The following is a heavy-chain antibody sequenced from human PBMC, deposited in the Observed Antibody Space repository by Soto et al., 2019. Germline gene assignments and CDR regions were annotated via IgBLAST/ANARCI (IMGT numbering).Heavy chain of an antibody. V-gene: IGHV1-46*01. J-gene: IGHJ3*02. Sequence: ASVKVSCKASGYTFISYDMYWVRQSPVQGLEWMGIINPSGGTTTYAQKFQGRVTMTRDTSASTIYMELSSLRSEDTAAYYCARLGGSGLLAAFDIWGQGTMVT. D-gene: IGHD6-19*01. CDR1: GYTFISYD. CDR3: ARLGGSGLLAAFDI. CDR2: INPSGGTT.